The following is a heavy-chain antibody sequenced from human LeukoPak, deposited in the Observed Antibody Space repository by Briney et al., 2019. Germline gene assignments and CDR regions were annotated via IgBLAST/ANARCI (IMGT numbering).Heavy chain of an antibody. CDR3: AREISRGFFDY. CDR2: IYSGGST. D-gene: IGHD3-10*01. J-gene: IGHJ4*02. Sequence: PGGSLRLSCAASGFTVSSNYMSWVRQAPGKGLEWVSVIYSGGSTYYADSVKGRFTISRDNSKNTLYLQMNSLRAEDTAVYYCAREISRGFFDYWGQGTLVTVSS. CDR1: GFTVSSNY. V-gene: IGHV3-53*01.